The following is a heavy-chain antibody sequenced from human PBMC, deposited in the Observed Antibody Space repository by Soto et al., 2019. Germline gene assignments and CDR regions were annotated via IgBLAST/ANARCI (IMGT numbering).Heavy chain of an antibody. V-gene: IGHV1-69*01. CDR1: GGTLSSSA. D-gene: IGHD2-2*02. CDR3: AREGRGKKAGYNGLVSLGY. Sequence: QVHLVQSGAEVRKPGSSVKVSCQASGGTLSSSAVSWVRQAPGQGLEWVGGTIPILGTAHYAQQFQGRVTFTADDSTNTAYMELSSLRSDDTAVYYCAREGRGKKAGYNGLVSLGYWGQGTLVTVSS. J-gene: IGHJ4*02. CDR2: TIPILGTA.